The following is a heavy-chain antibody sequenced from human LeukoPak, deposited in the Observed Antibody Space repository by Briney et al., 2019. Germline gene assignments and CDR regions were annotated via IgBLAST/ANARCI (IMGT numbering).Heavy chain of an antibody. CDR1: GFTFSSYA. D-gene: IGHD1-14*01. CDR2: ISYDGSNK. V-gene: IGHV3-30-3*01. J-gene: IGHJ4*02. CDR3: ARSRTLDY. Sequence: GGSLRLSCAASGFTFSSYAMHWVRQAPGKGLEWVAVISYDGSNKYYADSVKGRFTISRDNSKNTLYLQMNSLRAEVTAVYYCARSRTLDYWGQGTLVTVSP.